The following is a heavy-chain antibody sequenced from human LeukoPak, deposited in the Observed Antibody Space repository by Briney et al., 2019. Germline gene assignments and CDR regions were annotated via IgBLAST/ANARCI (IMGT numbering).Heavy chain of an antibody. V-gene: IGHV3-23*01. J-gene: IGHJ4*02. CDR1: GFTFSSYA. Sequence: GGSLRLSCAASGFTFSSYAMSWVRQAPGKGLEWVSAISGSGGSTYYADSVKGRFTISRDNSKNTLYLRMNSLRAEDTAVYYCARYAADGRTLEYWGQGTLVTVSS. CDR2: ISGSGGST. CDR3: ARYAADGRTLEY. D-gene: IGHD6-13*01.